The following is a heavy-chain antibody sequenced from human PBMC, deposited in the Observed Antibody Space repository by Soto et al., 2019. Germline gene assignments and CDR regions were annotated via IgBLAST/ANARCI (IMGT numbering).Heavy chain of an antibody. Sequence: SLRLSCAASGFTFSRYGLHWVRQAPGKGLEWVAVIWYDGSNKYYADSVKGRFTVSRDNSKNTLYLQMNSLRAEDTAVYYCARDKQWLYYWGQGTLVTVSS. J-gene: IGHJ4*02. V-gene: IGHV3-33*01. CDR3: ARDKQWLYY. D-gene: IGHD6-19*01. CDR1: GFTFSRYG. CDR2: IWYDGSNK.